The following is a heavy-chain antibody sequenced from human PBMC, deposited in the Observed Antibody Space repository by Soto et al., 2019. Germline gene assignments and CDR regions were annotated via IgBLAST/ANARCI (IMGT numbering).Heavy chain of an antibody. CDR1: GVSITRYY. CDR3: ACLYNWNGWSDY. CDR2: IYSSGST. J-gene: IGHJ4*02. V-gene: IGHV4-4*07. Sequence: QVQLQESGPGLVKPSETLSLTCTVSGVSITRYYWSWIRQPAGQGLEWIGRIYSSGSTNYNPSLKSRVTISIDTSKNQFALKISSVTAADTAVYYCACLYNWNGWSDYWGQGTLVTVSS. D-gene: IGHD1-20*01.